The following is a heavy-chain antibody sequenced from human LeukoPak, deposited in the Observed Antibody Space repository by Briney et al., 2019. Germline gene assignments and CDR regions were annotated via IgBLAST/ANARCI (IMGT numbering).Heavy chain of an antibody. Sequence: GGSLRLSCAASGFTFSSYAMSWVRQAPGKGLEWVSGISSSGGSTYYADSVKGRFTISRDNSKNTLYLQMTSLRADDTAVYYCARDKFAAADYYFDFWGQGTLVTVSS. D-gene: IGHD3-10*01. CDR2: ISSSGGST. J-gene: IGHJ4*02. CDR3: ARDKFAAADYYFDF. CDR1: GFTFSSYA. V-gene: IGHV3-23*01.